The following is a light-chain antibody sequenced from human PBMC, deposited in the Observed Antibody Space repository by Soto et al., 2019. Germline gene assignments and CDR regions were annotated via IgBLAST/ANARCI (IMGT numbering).Light chain of an antibody. J-gene: IGLJ2*01. Sequence: QSALTQPASVSGSPGQSITISCTGTSSDVGRYNYVSWYQQHPGKAPKLMVYDVTNRPSGVSNRFSGSKSGNTASLTIFGLQAEDEADYYCCSYTTTRTLVFGGGTKLTVL. V-gene: IGLV2-14*01. CDR3: CSYTTTRTLV. CDR2: DVT. CDR1: SSDVGRYNY.